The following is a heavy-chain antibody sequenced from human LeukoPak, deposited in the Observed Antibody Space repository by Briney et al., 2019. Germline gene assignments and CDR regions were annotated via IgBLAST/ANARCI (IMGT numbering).Heavy chain of an antibody. J-gene: IGHJ3*02. D-gene: IGHD6-13*01. CDR1: GGSFSGYY. Sequence: SETLSLTCAVYGGSFSGYYWSWIRQPPGKGLEWIGEINHSGSTNYNPSLKSRVTISVGTSKNQFSLKLSSVTAADTAVYYCAAVIAAAGTPPPIWGQGTMVTVSS. CDR3: AAVIAAAGTPPPI. CDR2: INHSGST. V-gene: IGHV4-34*01.